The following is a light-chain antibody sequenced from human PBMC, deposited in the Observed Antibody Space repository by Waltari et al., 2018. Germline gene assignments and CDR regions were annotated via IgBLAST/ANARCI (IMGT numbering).Light chain of an antibody. CDR2: KST. CDR1: SSNPGAGFD. CDR3: QAYDSSMRGSV. V-gene: IGLV1-40*01. Sequence: QSVLTQPPSVSGAPGQRVTISCTGSSSNPGAGFDVYWYQQLPGTAPKLLIYKSTSRPSGVPDRFSGSKSGASGSRAITGLQAEDEADYYCQAYDSSMRGSVFGGGTKVTVL. J-gene: IGLJ3*02.